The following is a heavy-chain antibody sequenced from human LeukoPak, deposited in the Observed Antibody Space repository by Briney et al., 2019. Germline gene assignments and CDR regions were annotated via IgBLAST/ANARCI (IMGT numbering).Heavy chain of an antibody. Sequence: ASVKVSCKASGYTFTSYGISWVRQAPGQGLEWMGWISAYNGNTNYAQKLQGRVTMTTDTSTSTAYMELRSLRSDDTAVYYCARVAAEVVGVPGAIGFGWLRRDYYYMDVWGKGTTVTVSS. CDR2: ISAYNGNT. CDR3: ARVAAEVVGVPGAIGFGWLRRDYYYMDV. CDR1: GYTFTSYG. V-gene: IGHV1-18*01. D-gene: IGHD2-2*02. J-gene: IGHJ6*03.